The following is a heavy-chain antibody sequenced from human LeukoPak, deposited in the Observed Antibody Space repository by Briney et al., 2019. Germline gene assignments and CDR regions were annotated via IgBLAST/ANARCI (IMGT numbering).Heavy chain of an antibody. CDR2: MRYDGSNK. J-gene: IGHJ4*02. V-gene: IGHV3-30*02. D-gene: IGHD2-2*02. Sequence: GGSLRLSCAASGFTFSSYGMHWVRQAPGKGLEWVAFMRYDGSNKYYADSVKGRFTISRDNSKNTLYLQMNSLRAEDTAVYYCAKQLGYCSSTSCYSFDYWGQGTLVTVSS. CDR3: AKQLGYCSSTSCYSFDY. CDR1: GFTFSSYG.